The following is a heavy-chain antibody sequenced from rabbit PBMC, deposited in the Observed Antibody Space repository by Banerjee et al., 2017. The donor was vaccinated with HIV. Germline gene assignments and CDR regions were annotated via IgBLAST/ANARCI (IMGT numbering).Heavy chain of an antibody. CDR2: IDSGSSGFT. CDR3: ARDSGSSFSSYGMDL. Sequence: LEESGGGLVKPGGTLTLTCTVSGFSFSSNWICWVRQAPGKGLEWIACIDSGSSGFTYFANWAKGRFTISKTSSTTVTLQMTSLTAADTATYFCARDSGSSFSSYGMDLWGPGTLVTVS. D-gene: IGHD8-1*01. V-gene: IGHV1S45*01. J-gene: IGHJ6*01. CDR1: GFSFSSNW.